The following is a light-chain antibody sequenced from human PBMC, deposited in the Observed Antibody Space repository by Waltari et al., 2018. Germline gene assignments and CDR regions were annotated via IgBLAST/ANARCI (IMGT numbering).Light chain of an antibody. J-gene: IGLJ3*02. CDR2: GNN. CDR3: QSYGSDWV. CDR1: RSNLGAGVA. Sequence: QSVLTQPPSVSGAPGQRVTISCTGSRSNLGAGVAVHWYHQLPGTAPKLLIYGNNNRPSGVPDRFSGSKSGTSASLAITGLQAEDEADYYCQSYGSDWVFGGGTKLTVL. V-gene: IGLV1-40*01.